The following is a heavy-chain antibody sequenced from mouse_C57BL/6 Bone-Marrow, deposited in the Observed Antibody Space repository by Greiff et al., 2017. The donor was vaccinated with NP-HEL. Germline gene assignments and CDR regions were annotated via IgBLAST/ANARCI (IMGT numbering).Heavy chain of an antibody. CDR1: GYAFSSSW. D-gene: IGHD1-1*01. CDR3: ARQLRSYYYDY. J-gene: IGHJ2*01. V-gene: IGHV1-82*01. CDR2: IYPGDGDT. Sequence: QVQLQQSGPELVKPGDSVKISCKASGYAFSSSWMNWVKQRPGKGLEWIGRIYPGDGDTNYNGKFKGKATLTADKSSRTAYMQLSGLTAADAAVYSTARQLRSYYYDYGGRGTTLTVSS.